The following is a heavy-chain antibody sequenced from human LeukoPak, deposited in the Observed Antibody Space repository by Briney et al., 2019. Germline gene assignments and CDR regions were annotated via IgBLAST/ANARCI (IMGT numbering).Heavy chain of an antibody. D-gene: IGHD6-13*01. V-gene: IGHV3-23*01. CDR2: ISGSGDRT. Sequence: PGGSLRLSCAASRFTFSSYAMSWVRQAPARGLEWVSAISGSGDRTYYADSVKGRFTISRDNSRNTLYLQMDSLRDEDRAVYYCAKDGMALDSSWFDYWGQGMVVTVSS. CDR1: RFTFSSYA. CDR3: AKDGMALDSSWFDY. J-gene: IGHJ4*02.